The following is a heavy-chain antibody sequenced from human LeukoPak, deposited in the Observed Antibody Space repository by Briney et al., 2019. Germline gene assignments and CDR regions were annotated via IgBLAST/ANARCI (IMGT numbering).Heavy chain of an antibody. CDR1: GFTFSDHY. CDR2: ISNGGRTI. V-gene: IGHV3-11*04. Sequence: GGSLRLSCAASGFTFSDHYMSWIRQAPGKGLEWVSYISNGGRTIYDADSVKGRSIISRDNAKNSLFLQTNSLTEDDAVVYYCARVMATPPHYFYHMAVWGKGTTVTVSS. CDR3: ARVMATPPHYFYHMAV. J-gene: IGHJ6*03. D-gene: IGHD2-8*01.